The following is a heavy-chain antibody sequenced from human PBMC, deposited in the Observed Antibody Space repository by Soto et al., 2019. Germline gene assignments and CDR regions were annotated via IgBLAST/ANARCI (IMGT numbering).Heavy chain of an antibody. Sequence: EVQLLESGGGLVQPGGALRLSCAASGFTFSSHPMSWVRQAPGKGLEWVSSISAGGDGAYYADSVKGRFTISRANSNNTLYLQMNSLRTEDTAVYYCARDLWWYLHWGQGTLVTVSS. V-gene: IGHV3-23*01. D-gene: IGHD2-15*01. CDR2: ISAGGDGA. CDR3: ARDLWWYLH. CDR1: GFTFSSHP. J-gene: IGHJ4*02.